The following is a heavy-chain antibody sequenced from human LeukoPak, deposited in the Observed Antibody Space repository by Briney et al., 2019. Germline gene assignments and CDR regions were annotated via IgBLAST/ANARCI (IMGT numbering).Heavy chain of an antibody. CDR3: AREHQDYYDSSGYYSDY. CDR2: IYSGGST. Sequence: GGSLRLSCAASGFTVSSNYMSWVRQAPGKGLEGVSVIYSGGSTYYADSVKGRFTISRDNSKNTLYLQMNSLRAEDTAVYYCAREHQDYYDSSGYYSDYWGQGTLVTVSS. D-gene: IGHD3-22*01. J-gene: IGHJ4*02. V-gene: IGHV3-66*01. CDR1: GFTVSSNY.